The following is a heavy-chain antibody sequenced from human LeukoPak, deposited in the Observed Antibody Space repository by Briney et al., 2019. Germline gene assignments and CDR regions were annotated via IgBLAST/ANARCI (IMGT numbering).Heavy chain of an antibody. CDR2: IYHSGST. V-gene: IGHV4-30-2*02. CDR3: ASTIVVVPAANYYYYYMDV. CDR1: GGSISSGGYS. D-gene: IGHD2-2*01. Sequence: SQTLSLTCAVSGGSISSGGYSWSWIRQPPGKGLEWIGYIYHSGSTNYNPSLKSRVTISVDTSKNQFSLKLSSVTAADTAVYYCASTIVVVPAANYYYYYMDVWGEGTTVTVSS. J-gene: IGHJ6*03.